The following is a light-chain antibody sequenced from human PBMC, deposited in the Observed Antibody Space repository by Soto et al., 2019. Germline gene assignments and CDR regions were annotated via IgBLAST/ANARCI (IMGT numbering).Light chain of an antibody. J-gene: IGKJ1*01. CDR1: ESLDHSDGKTY. V-gene: IGKV2-24*01. CDR3: MQASQLRT. Sequence: IVLTQTPLSSAVTLGQPASFSCESSESLDHSDGKTYLGWLHLRPGQPPRLLIYQISKRPPGVPDRFSGSGAGTNFTLKISRVEPEDVGIFYCMQASQLRTFGQGTKVEIK. CDR2: QIS.